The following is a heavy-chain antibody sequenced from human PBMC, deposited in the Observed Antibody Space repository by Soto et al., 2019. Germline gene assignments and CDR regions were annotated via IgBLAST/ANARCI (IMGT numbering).Heavy chain of an antibody. V-gene: IGHV3-30-3*01. J-gene: IGHJ4*02. D-gene: IGHD3-9*01. CDR3: TTSRYDILTGYYRVPDY. CDR1: GFTFSSYA. CDR2: ISYDGSNK. Sequence: GGSLRLSCAASGFTFSSYAMHWVRQAPGKGLEWVAVISYDGSNKYYADSVKGRFTISRDNSKNTLYLQMNSLKTEDTAVYYCTTSRYDILTGYYRVPDYWGQGTLVTVSS.